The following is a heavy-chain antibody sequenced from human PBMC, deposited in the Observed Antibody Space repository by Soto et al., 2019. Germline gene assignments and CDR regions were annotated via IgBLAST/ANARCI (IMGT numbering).Heavy chain of an antibody. D-gene: IGHD5-12*01. V-gene: IGHV4-59*01. CDR2: IYYSGST. CDR3: ARSIGGYDLEEFDP. CDR1: GGSISSYY. Sequence: SETLSLTCTVSGGSISSYYWSWIRQPPGKGLEWIGYIYYSGSTNYNPSLKSRVTISVDTSKNQFSLKLSSVTAADTAVYYCARSIGGYDLEEFDPWGQGTLVTVSS. J-gene: IGHJ5*02.